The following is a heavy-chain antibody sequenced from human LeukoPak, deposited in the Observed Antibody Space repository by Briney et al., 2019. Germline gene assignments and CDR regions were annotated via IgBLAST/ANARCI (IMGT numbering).Heavy chain of an antibody. Sequence: ASVKVSCKASGYTFTSYGISWVRQAPGQGLEWMGWISAYNGNTNYAQKLQGRVTMTTDTSTSTAYMELRSLKSDDTAVYYCARDGHIVVVPAAQKSYYYYYYMDGWGKGTPVTVPS. J-gene: IGHJ6*03. CDR1: GYTFTSYG. V-gene: IGHV1-18*01. CDR3: ARDGHIVVVPAAQKSYYYYYYMDG. CDR2: ISAYNGNT. D-gene: IGHD2-2*01.